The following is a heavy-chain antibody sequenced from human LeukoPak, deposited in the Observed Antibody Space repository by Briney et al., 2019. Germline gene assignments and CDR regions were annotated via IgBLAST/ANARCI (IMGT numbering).Heavy chain of an antibody. Sequence: GGSLRLSCVGSGFIFRSYAVTWVRQAPGKGLEWVSSITANGDATYYADSVKGRFTISRDNSKNTLHLQMSSLRADDTAVYYCATFGVIVRNDYFDYWGQGALVAVSS. CDR3: ATFGVIVRNDYFDY. J-gene: IGHJ4*02. CDR2: ITANGDAT. CDR1: GFIFRSYA. D-gene: IGHD3-3*01. V-gene: IGHV3-23*01.